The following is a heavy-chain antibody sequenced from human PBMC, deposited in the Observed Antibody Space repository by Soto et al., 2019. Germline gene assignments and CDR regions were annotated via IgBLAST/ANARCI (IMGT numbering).Heavy chain of an antibody. J-gene: IGHJ4*02. CDR1: GFTFSSSS. Sequence: VGALRLSSAASGFTFSSSSMNWVRQAPGKGLEWISYISSSSTTIYYADSVKGRFTISRDNAKNSLWLQMNSLRDDDTAVYYCARDRCGSPSCSMDFWGPGTLVTLS. D-gene: IGHD2-2*01. CDR2: ISSSSTTI. CDR3: ARDRCGSPSCSMDF. V-gene: IGHV3-48*02.